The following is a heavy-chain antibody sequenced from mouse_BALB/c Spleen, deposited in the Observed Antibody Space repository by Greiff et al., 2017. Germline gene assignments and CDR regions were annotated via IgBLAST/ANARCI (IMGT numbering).Heavy chain of an antibody. D-gene: IGHD2-14*01. CDR2: ISSGGSYT. J-gene: IGHJ4*01. V-gene: IGHV5-6*01. Sequence: EVQVVESGGGLVQPGGSRKLSCAASGFTFSSFGMHWVRQAPEKGLEWVAYISSGGSYTYYPDSVKGRFTISRDNAKNTLYLQMSSLKSEDTAMYNGARHERYDGSYAMDYWGQGTTGTVAA. CDR3: ARHERYDGSYAMDY. CDR1: GFTFSSFG.